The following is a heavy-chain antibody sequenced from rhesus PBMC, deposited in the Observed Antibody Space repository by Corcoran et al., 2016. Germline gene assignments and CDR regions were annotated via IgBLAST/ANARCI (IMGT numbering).Heavy chain of an antibody. J-gene: IGHJ4*01. CDR1: GFTFGSYA. CDR2: IIPLVGIT. Sequence: QVQLVQSGAEVKKPGASVKVSCKASGFTFGSYAISWVRQAPGQLLEWMGVIIPLVGITNDAEKFHGRVTINADTSTSTAYMERSRLRSEDTAVYYCARCLYCTGSGCSYEADYWGQVVLVTVSS. V-gene: IGHV1-198*02. D-gene: IGHD2-21*01. CDR3: ARCLYCTGSGCSYEADY.